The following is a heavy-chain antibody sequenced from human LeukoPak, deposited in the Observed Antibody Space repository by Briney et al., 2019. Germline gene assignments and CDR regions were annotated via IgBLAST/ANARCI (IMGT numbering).Heavy chain of an antibody. J-gene: IGHJ2*01. Sequence: ASVKVSCKASGGTFSSYAISWVRQAPGQGLEWMGGIIPIFGTANYAQKFQGRVTITTDESTSTAYMELSSLRSEDTAVYYCARAGVVVPAARGYFDLWGRGTLVTVSS. CDR2: IIPIFGTA. D-gene: IGHD2-2*01. CDR1: GGTFSSYA. CDR3: ARAGVVVPAARGYFDL. V-gene: IGHV1-69*05.